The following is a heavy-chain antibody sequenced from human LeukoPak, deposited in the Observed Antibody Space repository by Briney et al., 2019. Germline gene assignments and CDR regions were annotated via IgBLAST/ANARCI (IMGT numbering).Heavy chain of an antibody. CDR1: GFAFGSYY. J-gene: IGHJ4*02. Sequence: PGGSLRLSCAASGFAFGSYYTNWVRQAPGKGLEWVANIKPDGSEENYVDSVRGRFTISRDNAKNSVYLQMNSLRADDTALYYCVRGHYADYTSQGTLVTVSS. CDR3: VRGHYADY. V-gene: IGHV3-7*01. CDR2: IKPDGSEE.